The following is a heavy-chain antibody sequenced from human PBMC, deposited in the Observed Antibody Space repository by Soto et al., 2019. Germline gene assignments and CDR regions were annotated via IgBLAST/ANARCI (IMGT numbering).Heavy chain of an antibody. Sequence: QVQLVESGGGVVQPGRSLRLSCAASGFTFSSYGMHWVRQAPGKGLEWVAVISYDGSNKYYADSVKGRFTISRDNSKNTLYLQMNSLRAEDTAVYYCANIDRGFDSWGQGTMVTVSS. J-gene: IGHJ3*02. CDR2: ISYDGSNK. CDR3: ANIDRGFDS. V-gene: IGHV3-30*18. CDR1: GFTFSSYG. D-gene: IGHD3-9*01.